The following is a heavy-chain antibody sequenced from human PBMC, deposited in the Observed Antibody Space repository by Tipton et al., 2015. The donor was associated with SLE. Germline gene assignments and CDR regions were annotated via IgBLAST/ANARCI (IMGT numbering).Heavy chain of an antibody. Sequence: LRLSCTVSGGSISSSSYYWGWIRQPPGKGLEWIGSIYYSGSTYYNPSLKSRVTISVDTSKNQFSLKLSSVTAADTAVYYCYGGKPLSGASYYYYMDVWGKGTTVTVSS. J-gene: IGHJ6*03. D-gene: IGHD4-23*01. V-gene: IGHV4-39*07. CDR1: GGSISSSSYY. CDR2: IYYSGST. CDR3: YGGKPLSGASYYYYMDV.